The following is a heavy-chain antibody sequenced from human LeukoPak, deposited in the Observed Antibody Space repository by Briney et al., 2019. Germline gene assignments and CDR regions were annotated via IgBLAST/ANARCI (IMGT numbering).Heavy chain of an antibody. V-gene: IGHV3-9*01. J-gene: IGHJ4*02. CDR1: GFTFDDYA. CDR2: ISWNSGSI. Sequence: GGSLRLSCAASGFTFDDYAMHWVRQAPGKGLEWVSGISWNSGSIGYADSVKGRFTISRDNAKNSLYLQMNSLRAEDTALYYCAKDTSIAAAALDYWGQGTLVTVSS. CDR3: AKDTSIAAAALDY. D-gene: IGHD6-13*01.